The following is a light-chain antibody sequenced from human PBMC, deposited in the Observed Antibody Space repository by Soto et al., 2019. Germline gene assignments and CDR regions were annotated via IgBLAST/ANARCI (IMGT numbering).Light chain of an antibody. CDR3: HQYLSGRT. CDR2: GAS. Sequence: EIVLTQSPGTLSLSPGERATLSCRASQSISSSYLAWYQQRPGQAPRLLIFGASYRATGIPDRFSGSGSGTDFTLTISRLEPEDFAVYYCHQYLSGRTFGQGTKVDIK. CDR1: QSISSSY. J-gene: IGKJ1*01. V-gene: IGKV3-20*01.